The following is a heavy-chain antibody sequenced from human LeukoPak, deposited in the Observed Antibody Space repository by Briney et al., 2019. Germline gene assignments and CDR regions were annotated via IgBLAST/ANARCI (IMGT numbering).Heavy chain of an antibody. CDR1: GGTFSIYA. V-gene: IGHV1-69*01. D-gene: IGHD6-13*01. CDR3: ARGRDSSSWSLRH. CDR2: IIPIFGTA. Sequence: SVKVSCKASGGTFSIYAISWVRQAPGQGLEWMGGIIPIFGTANYAQKFQGRVTITADESTSTAYMELSSLRSEDTAVYYCARGRDSSSWSLRHWGQGTLVTVSS. J-gene: IGHJ4*02.